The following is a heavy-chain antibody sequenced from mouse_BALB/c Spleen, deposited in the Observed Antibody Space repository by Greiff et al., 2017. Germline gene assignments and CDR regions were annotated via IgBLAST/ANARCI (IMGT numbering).Heavy chain of an antibody. V-gene: IGHV2-6-4*01. D-gene: IGHD3-2*02. CDR1: GFSLSRYS. Sequence: VKVVESGPGLVAPSQSLSITCTVSGFSLSRYSVHWVRQPPGKGLEWLGMIWGGGSTDYNSALKSRLSISKDNSKSQVFLKMNSLQTDDTAMYYCARNQATYYAMDYWGQGTSVTVSS. J-gene: IGHJ4*01. CDR2: IWGGGST. CDR3: ARNQATYYAMDY.